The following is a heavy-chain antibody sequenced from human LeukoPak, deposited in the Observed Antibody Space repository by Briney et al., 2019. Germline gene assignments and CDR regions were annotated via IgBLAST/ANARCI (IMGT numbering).Heavy chain of an antibody. Sequence: PGGSLRLSCAASGFTFSSYSMNWVRQAPGKGLEWVSYISSSGSTIYYADSVKGRFTISRDNAKNSLYLQMNSLRAEDTAVYYCARVGPSGVDYYYYYMDVWGKGTTVTVSS. D-gene: IGHD5-12*01. CDR3: ARVGPSGVDYYYYYMDV. CDR1: GFTFSSYS. J-gene: IGHJ6*03. CDR2: ISSSGSTI. V-gene: IGHV3-48*04.